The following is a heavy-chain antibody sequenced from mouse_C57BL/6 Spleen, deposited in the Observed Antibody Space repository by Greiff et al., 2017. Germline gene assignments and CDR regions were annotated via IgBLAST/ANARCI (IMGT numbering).Heavy chain of an antibody. V-gene: IGHV5-4*01. CDR2: ISDGGSYT. CDR3: ARGGGEGAMDY. J-gene: IGHJ4*01. CDR1: GFTFSSYA. Sequence: EVQLVESGGGLVKPGGSLKLSCAASGFTFSSYAMSWVRQTPDKRLEWVATISDGGSYTYYPDNVKGRFTISRDNAKNNLYLQMSHLKSEDTAMYYCARGGGEGAMDYWGQGTSVTVSS.